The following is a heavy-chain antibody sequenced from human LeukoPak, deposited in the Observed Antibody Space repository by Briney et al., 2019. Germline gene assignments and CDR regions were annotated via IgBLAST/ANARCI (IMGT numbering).Heavy chain of an antibody. Sequence: SVKVSCKASEVTFSSYAISWVRQAPGQRLEWMGEIFPMFGTKNYAQKFQGRVTITADESTSTAYVELSSLRSEDTAIYYCARDTVASLDYWGQGTLVTVSS. CDR3: ARDTVASLDY. V-gene: IGHV1-69*13. CDR1: EVTFSSYA. J-gene: IGHJ4*02. D-gene: IGHD6-19*01. CDR2: IFPMFGTK.